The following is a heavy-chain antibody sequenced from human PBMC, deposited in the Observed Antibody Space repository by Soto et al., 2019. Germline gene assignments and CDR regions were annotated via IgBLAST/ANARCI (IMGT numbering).Heavy chain of an antibody. CDR3: ARDGCSGTACYLQH. V-gene: IGHV3-30-3*01. D-gene: IGHD2-2*01. J-gene: IGHJ1*01. Sequence: QVQLVESGGGVVQPGGSLKLSCAASGFNFNHFALNWVRQAPGEGPEWVAVISYDGLKKFYADSVKGRFTISRDTSTDTVSLQMNDLRVEDTSVYYCARDGCSGTACYLQHWGQGTLVTVSS. CDR1: GFNFNHFA. CDR2: ISYDGLKK.